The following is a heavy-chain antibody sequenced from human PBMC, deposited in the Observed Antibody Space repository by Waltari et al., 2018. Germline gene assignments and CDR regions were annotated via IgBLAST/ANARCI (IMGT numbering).Heavy chain of an antibody. J-gene: IGHJ5*02. CDR3: ARASGGLQWRVRNDWFDP. V-gene: IGHV4-59*01. D-gene: IGHD6-19*01. Sequence: QVQLQESGPGLVKPSETLSLTCTVSGGSISSYYWSWIRQPPGKGLEWIGYIYYSGSTNYNPSLKGRVTISVDTSKNQFSLKLSSVTAADTAVYYCARASGGLQWRVRNDWFDPWGQGTLVTVSS. CDR1: GGSISSYY. CDR2: IYYSGST.